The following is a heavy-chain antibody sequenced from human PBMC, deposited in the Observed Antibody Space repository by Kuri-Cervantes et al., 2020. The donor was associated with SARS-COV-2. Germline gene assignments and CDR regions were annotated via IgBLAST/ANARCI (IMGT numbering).Heavy chain of an antibody. J-gene: IGHJ4*02. CDR1: GGSISSGGYY. D-gene: IGHD2/OR15-2a*01. Sequence: LRLSCTVSGGSISSGGYYWSWIRQPPGKGLEWIGYIYHSGSTYYNPSLKSRVTISVDTSKNQFSLKLSSVTAADTAVYYCARGSESPPFDYWGQGTLITVSS. CDR3: ARGSESPPFDY. V-gene: IGHV4-30-2*01. CDR2: IYHSGST.